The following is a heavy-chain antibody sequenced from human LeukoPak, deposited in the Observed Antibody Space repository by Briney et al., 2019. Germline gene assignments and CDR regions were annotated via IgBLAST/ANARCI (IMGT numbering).Heavy chain of an antibody. D-gene: IGHD2-21*02. CDR3: ARGLAHCGGDCYSLDY. J-gene: IGHJ4*02. CDR1: LFTPSGDW. Sequence: VGSLRLSCAPSLFTPSGDWMSSGPEAPGTGGGGGAHLKQEGSEKYYVDSVNGRYTISRDNAKNSLYLQMNSLRAEDTAVYYCARGLAHCGGDCYSLDYWGQGTLVTVSS. CDR2: LKQEGSEK. V-gene: IGHV3-7*01.